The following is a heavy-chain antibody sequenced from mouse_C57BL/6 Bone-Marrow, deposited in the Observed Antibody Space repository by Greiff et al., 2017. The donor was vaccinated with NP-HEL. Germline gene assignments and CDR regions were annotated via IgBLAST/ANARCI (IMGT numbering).Heavy chain of an antibody. CDR1: GYEFSNYW. CDR2: IYPGDGDT. V-gene: IGHV1-80*01. Sequence: QVQLQQSGAELVKPGASVKISCKASGYEFSNYWMTWVKQRPGKGLEWLGQIYPGDGDTIYNGQFKDKAPLTADKSSSTAYMQLSRRTSGDAAVYFCARGAYWCQGTLVTVSA. CDR3: ARGAY. J-gene: IGHJ3*01.